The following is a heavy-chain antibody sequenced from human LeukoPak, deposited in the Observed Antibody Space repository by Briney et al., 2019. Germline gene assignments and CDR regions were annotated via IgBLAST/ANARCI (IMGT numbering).Heavy chain of an antibody. V-gene: IGHV3-64D*06. CDR3: VRGTGY. J-gene: IGHJ4*02. CDR1: GFTFSTYV. CDR2: ISSNGDNT. Sequence: GGSLRLSCSVSGFTFSTYVMHWVRQAPGKGLEYVSAISSNGDNTYYADSVKGRFTISRDNSKNTMYLQMSSLRADDTAVYYCVRGTGYWGQGTLVTVSS.